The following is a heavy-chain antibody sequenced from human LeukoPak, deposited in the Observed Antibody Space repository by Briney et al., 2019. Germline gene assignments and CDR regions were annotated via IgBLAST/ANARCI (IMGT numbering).Heavy chain of an antibody. D-gene: IGHD5-18*01. V-gene: IGHV3-7*01. CDR3: ARGLYNTASYGMDV. CDR2: IKTDGSEK. J-gene: IGHJ6*02. Sequence: GGSLRLSCEGSGFTFSNYWMGWVRQAPGKGLQWVAYIKTDGSEKYYVDSMKGRFTISRDNAKNSLYLQMNSLRAEDTAVYYCARGLYNTASYGMDVWGQGTTVTVSS. CDR1: GFTFSNYW.